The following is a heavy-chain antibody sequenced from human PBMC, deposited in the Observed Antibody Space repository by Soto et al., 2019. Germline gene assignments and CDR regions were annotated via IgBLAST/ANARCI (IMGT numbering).Heavy chain of an antibody. Sequence: PCGTLRLSCSPSVCAFTNAWKSWLRHAPRTGQEWVCRIKSRSDGGTIDYAAPVNGRFTISSDDSKDTLYLEMSSLKTEDTAVYYCTTDCLGSCPNVDVWGQGTTVTVSS. J-gene: IGHJ6*02. CDR2: IKSRSDGGTI. CDR3: TTDCLGSCPNVDV. D-gene: IGHD2-8*01. V-gene: IGHV3-15*01. CDR1: VCAFTNAW.